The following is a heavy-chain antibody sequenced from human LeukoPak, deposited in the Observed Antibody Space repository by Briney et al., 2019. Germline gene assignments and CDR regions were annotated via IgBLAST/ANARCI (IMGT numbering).Heavy chain of an antibody. D-gene: IGHD6-13*01. V-gene: IGHV4-39*07. CDR1: GGSISSSSYY. Sequence: SETLSLTCTVSGGSISSSSYYWGWIRQPPGKGLEWIGSIYYSGSTNYNPSLKSRVTVSVDTSKNQFSLKLSSVTAADTAVYYCARRWAGARGSSWYGNYYYYGMDVWGQGTTVTVSS. J-gene: IGHJ6*02. CDR3: ARRWAGARGSSWYGNYYYYGMDV. CDR2: IYYSGST.